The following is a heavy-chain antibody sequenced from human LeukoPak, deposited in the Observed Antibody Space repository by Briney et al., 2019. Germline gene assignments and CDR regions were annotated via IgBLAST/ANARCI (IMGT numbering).Heavy chain of an antibody. D-gene: IGHD4-17*01. V-gene: IGHV3-66*01. CDR2: IYSNGDT. CDR1: GLTVTNNY. CDR3: TYGDYPLTY. Sequence: PGGSLRLSCAASGLTVTNNYWNWVRQPPGKGPEWISLIYSNGDTRYADSVKGRLTFSRDNSKNTLYLQMNSLRAEDSAVYYCTYGDYPLTYWGQGTLVSVSS. J-gene: IGHJ4*02.